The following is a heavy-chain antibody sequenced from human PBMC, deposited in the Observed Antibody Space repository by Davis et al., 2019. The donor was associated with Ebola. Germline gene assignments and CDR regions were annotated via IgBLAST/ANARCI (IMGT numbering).Heavy chain of an antibody. J-gene: IGHJ4*02. CDR1: GGSISTYH. CDR2: VQNSGSA. Sequence: SETLSLTCTVSGGSISTYHWTWIRQPPGKGLEWIGYVQNSGSANYNPSLRSRVTLSVDTSKNQFSLKLNSVTTADTAVHYCASSYSSSLYNKFDYWGQGTLVTVSS. D-gene: IGHD6-13*01. V-gene: IGHV4-59*01. CDR3: ASSYSSSLYNKFDY.